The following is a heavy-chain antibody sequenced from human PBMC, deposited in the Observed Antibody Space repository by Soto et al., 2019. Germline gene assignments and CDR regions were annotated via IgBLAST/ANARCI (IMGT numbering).Heavy chain of an antibody. CDR1: GFTFSSYA. V-gene: IGHV3-23*01. CDR3: APLGAEVVIMEDYYYSGMDV. J-gene: IGHJ6*02. D-gene: IGHD3-3*01. CDR2: ISGSGGST. Sequence: GGSLRLSCAASGFTFSSYAMSWVRQAPGKGLEWVSAISGSGGSTYYADSVKGRFTISRGNSKNTLYLQMNSLRAEDTAVYYCAPLGAEVVIMEDYYYSGMDVWGQGTTVTVSS.